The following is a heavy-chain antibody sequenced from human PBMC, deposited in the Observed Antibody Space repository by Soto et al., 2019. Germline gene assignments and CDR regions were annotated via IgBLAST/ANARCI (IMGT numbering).Heavy chain of an antibody. CDR2: INAGNGNT. V-gene: IGHV1-3*01. CDR3: ARRKLRYYGMDV. CDR1: GYTFTSYA. J-gene: IGHJ6*02. D-gene: IGHD1-1*01. Sequence: QVQLVQSGAEVKKPGASVKVSCKASGYTFTSYAMHWVRQAPGQRLKWMGWINAGNGNTKYSQKFQGRVTITRDTSASTAYMELSSLRSEDTAVYYCARRKLRYYGMDVWGQGTTVTVSS.